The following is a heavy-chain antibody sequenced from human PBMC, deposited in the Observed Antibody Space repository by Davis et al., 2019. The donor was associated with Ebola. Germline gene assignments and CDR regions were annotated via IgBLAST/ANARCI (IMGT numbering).Heavy chain of an antibody. J-gene: IGHJ4*01. CDR1: GVSITSYY. V-gene: IGHV4-59*01. Sequence: SETLSLTCTVSGVSITSYYWSWVRQPPGKGLEWIGFINYSGRSKYSPSLKSRVTMSVDTSKNQFSLNLSSVTAADTAVYYCARGGGTSEADYWGHGTLVAVSS. D-gene: IGHD1-7*01. CDR2: INYSGRS. CDR3: ARGGGTSEADY.